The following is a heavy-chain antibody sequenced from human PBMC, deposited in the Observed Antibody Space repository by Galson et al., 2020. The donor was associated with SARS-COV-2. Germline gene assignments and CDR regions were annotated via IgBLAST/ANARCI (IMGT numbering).Heavy chain of an antibody. Sequence: TGGSLRLSCAASGFTFSDYTMNWVRQAPGKGLEWVSSISSSSSYIYHADSVKGRFTISRDNAKKALYLQMNSLRPEDTAVYYCARDPYPGQQLAFNVLDIWGQGTVIIVSS. CDR2: ISSSSSYI. D-gene: IGHD6-13*01. J-gene: IGHJ3*02. V-gene: IGHV3-21*01. CDR1: GFTFSDYT. CDR3: ARDPYPGQQLAFNVLDI.